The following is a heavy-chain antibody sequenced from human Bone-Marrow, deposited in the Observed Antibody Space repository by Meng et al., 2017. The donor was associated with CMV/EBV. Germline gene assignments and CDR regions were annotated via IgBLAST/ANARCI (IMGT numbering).Heavy chain of an antibody. CDR1: GFTFSSYS. D-gene: IGHD2-2*01. CDR3: TTYIVVVPAAID. CDR2: IKSKTDGGTT. J-gene: IGHJ4*02. Sequence: GESLKISCAASGFTFSSYSMNWVRQAPGKGLEWVGRIKSKTDGGTTDYAAPVKGRFTISRDDSKNTLYLQMNSLKTEDTAVYYCTTYIVVVPAAIDWGQGTLVTVSS. V-gene: IGHV3-15*01.